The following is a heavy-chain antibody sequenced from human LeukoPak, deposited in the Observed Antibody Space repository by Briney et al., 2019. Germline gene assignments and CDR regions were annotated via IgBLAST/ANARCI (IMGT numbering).Heavy chain of an antibody. Sequence: GGSLRLSCAASGFTFSSYSMNWVRQAPGKGLEWVSSISSSSSYIYYADSVKGRFTISRDNAKNSLYLRMNSLRAEDTAVYYCARDLAVAGRLFDYWGQGTLVTVSS. CDR3: ARDLAVAGRLFDY. CDR2: ISSSSSYI. CDR1: GFTFSSYS. D-gene: IGHD6-19*01. V-gene: IGHV3-21*01. J-gene: IGHJ4*02.